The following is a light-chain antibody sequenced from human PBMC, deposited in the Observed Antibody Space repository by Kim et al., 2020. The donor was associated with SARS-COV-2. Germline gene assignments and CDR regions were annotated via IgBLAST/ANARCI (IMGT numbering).Light chain of an antibody. CDR2: GTS. V-gene: IGKV3-20*01. Sequence: LSPGERATLSCRASQSVSSSSLAWYQHKPGQAPRLLIYGTSNRATGIPDRFSGSGSETDFTLSISRLEPEDFAVFYCHQYDLPSWTFGQGTKVDIK. J-gene: IGKJ1*01. CDR3: HQYDLPSWT. CDR1: QSVSSSS.